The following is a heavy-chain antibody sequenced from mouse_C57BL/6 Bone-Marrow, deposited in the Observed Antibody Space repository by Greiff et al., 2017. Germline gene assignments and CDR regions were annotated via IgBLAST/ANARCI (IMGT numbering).Heavy chain of an antibody. CDR2: IYPSDSET. V-gene: IGHV1-61*01. CDR1: GYTFTSYW. D-gene: IGHD1-1*01. Sequence: VQLQQPGAELVRPGSSVKLSCKASGYTFTSYWMDWVKQRPGQGLEWIGNIYPSDSETHYNQKFKDKATLTVDKSSSTAYMQLSSLTSEDSAVYYGARRDYCGSPWFAYWGQGTLVTVSA. J-gene: IGHJ3*01. CDR3: ARRDYCGSPWFAY.